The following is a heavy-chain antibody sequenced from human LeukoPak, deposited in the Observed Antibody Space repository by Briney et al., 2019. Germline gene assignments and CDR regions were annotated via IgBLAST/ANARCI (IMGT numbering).Heavy chain of an antibody. CDR1: GHSMSTGSYY. CDR3: ARTDAYGAANR. CDR2: VYTGGST. J-gene: IGHJ5*02. V-gene: IGHV4-61*02. D-gene: IGHD4/OR15-4a*01. Sequence: PSQTLSLTCTVSGHSMSTGSYYWRWLPKPAGKGLEWIGCVYTGGSTEYNPSLESRVIISMDTSKNQFSLRLRSVTAADTAIYYCARTDAYGAANRWGQGTVVTVSS.